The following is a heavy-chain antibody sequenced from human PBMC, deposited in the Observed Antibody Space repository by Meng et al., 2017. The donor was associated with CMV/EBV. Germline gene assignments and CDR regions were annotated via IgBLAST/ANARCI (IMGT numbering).Heavy chain of an antibody. CDR2: INPNSGGT. CDR1: GYTFTGYY. V-gene: IGHV1-2*02. Sequence: ASVKVSCKASGYTFTGYYMHWVRQAPGQGLEWMGWINPNSGGTNYAQKFQGRVTMTRDTSISTAYMELSRLRSDDTAVYYCARDLEDYSRFDPWGQGTLVTVSS. D-gene: IGHD4-11*01. CDR3: ARDLEDYSRFDP. J-gene: IGHJ5*02.